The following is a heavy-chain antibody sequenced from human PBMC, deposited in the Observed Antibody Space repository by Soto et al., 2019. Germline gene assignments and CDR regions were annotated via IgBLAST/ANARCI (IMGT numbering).Heavy chain of an antibody. D-gene: IGHD1-26*01. V-gene: IGHV4-59*01. CDR1: GGSISSYY. Sequence: SETLSLTCTVSGGSISSYYWSWIRQPPGKGLEWIGYIYYSGSTNYNPSLKSRVTISVDTSKNQFSLKLSSVTAADTAVYYCARSGSWYYYGMDVWGQGTTVTVS. CDR3: ARSGSWYYYGMDV. CDR2: IYYSGST. J-gene: IGHJ6*02.